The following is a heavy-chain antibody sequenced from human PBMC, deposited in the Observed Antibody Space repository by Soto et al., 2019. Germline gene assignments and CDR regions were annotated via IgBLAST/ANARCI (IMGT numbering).Heavy chain of an antibody. CDR2: ISSSGSTI. J-gene: IGHJ6*03. CDR3: ARVTEAASPGPPNYYMDV. CDR1: GFTFSDYY. V-gene: IGHV3-11*01. Sequence: GGSLRLSCAASGFTFSDYYMSWIRQAPGKGLEWVSYISSSGSTIYYADSVKGRFTISRDNAKNSLYLQMNSLRAEDTAVYYCARVTEAASPGPPNYYMDVWGKGTTVTVSS. D-gene: IGHD6-13*01.